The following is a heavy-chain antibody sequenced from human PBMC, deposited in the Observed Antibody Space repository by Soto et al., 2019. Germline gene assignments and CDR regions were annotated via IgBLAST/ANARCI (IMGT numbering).Heavy chain of an antibody. Sequence: QVQLQESGPGVVKASETLSLTCTVSGRSMSGYYWSWIRQPAGERLEWIGRIYTSGTTDLNPSLKGRVTMSVDTSKNQFSLKLTSVTAADTALYYCAREDYYDTGYYVVWGQGTQVTVSS. D-gene: IGHD3-9*01. J-gene: IGHJ4*02. CDR2: IYTSGTT. V-gene: IGHV4-4*07. CDR3: AREDYYDTGYYVV. CDR1: GRSMSGYY.